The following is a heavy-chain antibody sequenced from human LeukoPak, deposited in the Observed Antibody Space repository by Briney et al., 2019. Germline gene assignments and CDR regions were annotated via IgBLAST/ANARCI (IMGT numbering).Heavy chain of an antibody. D-gene: IGHD6-19*01. CDR1: GLTFSTYS. Sequence: GGSLRLSCAVSGLTFSTYSMTWVRQGPGKGLEWVSSIYNSGAKIFYADSVKGRFTISRDNSKNTLYLQMNSLRVEDTAVYYCARDGLSSGWLQDYWGQGTRVTVSS. J-gene: IGHJ4*02. CDR2: IYNSGAKI. V-gene: IGHV3-23*01. CDR3: ARDGLSSGWLQDY.